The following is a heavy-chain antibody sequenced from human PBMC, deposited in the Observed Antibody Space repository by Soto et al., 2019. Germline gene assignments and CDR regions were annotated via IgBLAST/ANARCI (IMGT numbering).Heavy chain of an antibody. D-gene: IGHD3-10*01. Sequence: QVQLQESGPGLVKPSETLSLTCTVSGGSISSYYWSWIRQPPGKGLEWIGYIYYSGSTNYNPSLKSRFTISVDTSKNQFSLKLSSVTAADTAVYYCARYPITMVRGYSDAFDIWGQGTMVTVSS. V-gene: IGHV4-59*01. J-gene: IGHJ3*02. CDR1: GGSISSYY. CDR2: IYYSGST. CDR3: ARYPITMVRGYSDAFDI.